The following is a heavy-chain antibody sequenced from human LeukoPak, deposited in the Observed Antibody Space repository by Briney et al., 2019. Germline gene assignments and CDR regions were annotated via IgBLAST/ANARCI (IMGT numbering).Heavy chain of an antibody. CDR1: GGSISSGSYY. V-gene: IGHV4-61*02. CDR2: IYTSGST. CDR3: ARDSPPVVISFPVY. J-gene: IGHJ4*02. D-gene: IGHD3-22*01. Sequence: SETLSLTCTVSGGSISSGSYYWSWIRQPAGKGLEWIGSIYTSGSTNYTPALTSRVTLSLDTSKNPFSLKLSSATAADTPVYYCARDSPPVVISFPVYWGQGTLVTVSS.